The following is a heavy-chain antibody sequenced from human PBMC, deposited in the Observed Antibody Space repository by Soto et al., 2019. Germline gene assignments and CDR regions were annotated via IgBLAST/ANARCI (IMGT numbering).Heavy chain of an antibody. V-gene: IGHV4-34*01. Sequence: QVQLQQWGAGLLKPSETLSLTCAVYGGSFSGYYWSWIRQPPGKGLEWIGEINHSGSTNYNPSLKSRVTISVDTSKNQFSLKLRSVTAADTAVYYCARHRGPRITMIVVVITYDAFDIWGQGTMVTVSS. CDR2: INHSGST. CDR3: ARHRGPRITMIVVVITYDAFDI. D-gene: IGHD3-22*01. J-gene: IGHJ3*02. CDR1: GGSFSGYY.